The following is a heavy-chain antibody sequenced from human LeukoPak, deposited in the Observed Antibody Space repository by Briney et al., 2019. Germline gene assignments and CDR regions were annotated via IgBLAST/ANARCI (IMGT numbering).Heavy chain of an antibody. J-gene: IGHJ4*02. D-gene: IGHD2-2*01. Sequence: GGSLRLSCAASGFTFSNYAMSWVRQAPGRGLEWASAISGSGGSTYYADSVKGRFTISRDNSKNTLYLQMNSLRAEDTAVYYCAKDAPVNIVVVPAANSWGQGTLVTVSS. CDR1: GFTFSNYA. CDR2: ISGSGGST. CDR3: AKDAPVNIVVVPAANS. V-gene: IGHV3-23*01.